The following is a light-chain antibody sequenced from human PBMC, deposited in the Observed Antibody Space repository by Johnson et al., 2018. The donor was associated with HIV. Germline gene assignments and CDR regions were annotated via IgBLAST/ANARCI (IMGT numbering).Light chain of an antibody. Sequence: SALTQPPSVSAAPGQKVTISCSGSSSNIGNNYVSWYQQLPGTAPKLLIYDNNRRPSGIPDRFSGSKSGTSGTLGITGLQTGDEADYYCGSWDSSLSAYVFGTGTKVTVL. CDR3: GSWDSSLSAYV. J-gene: IGLJ1*01. CDR1: SSNIGNNY. CDR2: DNN. V-gene: IGLV1-51*01.